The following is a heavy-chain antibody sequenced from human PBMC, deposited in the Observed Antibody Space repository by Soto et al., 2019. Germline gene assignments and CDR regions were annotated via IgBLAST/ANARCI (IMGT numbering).Heavy chain of an antibody. CDR2: IWYDGSRR. CDR1: GFSFSTYG. D-gene: IGHD5-18*01. V-gene: IGHV3-33*03. J-gene: IGHJ4*02. CDR3: AKEAHTAMSEGFDY. Sequence: QVQLVESGGGVIQPGRSLRLSCAASGFSFSTYGMHWVRQAPGKGLEWVAVIWYDGSRREYADSVKGRFTISRDNSKKTLYLQVNSLRDEDTAVYYCAKEAHTAMSEGFDYWGLGTLVTVSS.